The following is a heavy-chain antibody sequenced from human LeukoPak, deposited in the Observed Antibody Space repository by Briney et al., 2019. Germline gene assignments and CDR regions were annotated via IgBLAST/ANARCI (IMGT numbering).Heavy chain of an antibody. CDR1: GFTFSSFG. CDR3: ASGRYCSSTSCSSRRIAALPLNY. V-gene: IGHV3-30*03. D-gene: IGHD2-2*01. CDR2: ISSDGSSK. J-gene: IGHJ4*02. Sequence: GRSLRLSCAASGFTFSSFGMHWVRQVPGKGLEWVAGISSDGSSKYYADSVKGRFTISRDNSKNSLYLQMNSLRAEDTAVYYCASGRYCSSTSCSSRRIAALPLNYWGQGTLVTVSS.